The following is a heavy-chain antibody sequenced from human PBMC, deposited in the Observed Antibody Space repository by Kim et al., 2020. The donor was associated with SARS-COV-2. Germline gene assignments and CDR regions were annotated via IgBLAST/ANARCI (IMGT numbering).Heavy chain of an antibody. Sequence: GGSLRLSCAASGFTFSSYWMSWVRQAPGKGLEWVANIKQDGSEKYYVDSVKGRFTISRDNAKNSLYLQMNSLRAEDTAVYYCARAAPSLYGSGSYYGYWGQGTLVTVSS. CDR2: IKQDGSEK. J-gene: IGHJ4*02. V-gene: IGHV3-7*01. CDR1: GFTFSSYW. CDR3: ARAAPSLYGSGSYYGY. D-gene: IGHD3-10*01.